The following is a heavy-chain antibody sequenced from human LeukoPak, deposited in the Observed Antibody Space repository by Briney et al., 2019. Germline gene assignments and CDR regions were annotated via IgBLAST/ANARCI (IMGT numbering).Heavy chain of an antibody. CDR1: GYTFTGYY. CDR3: ARVQSRHSSSLNY. CDR2: INPNSGGT. D-gene: IGHD6-13*01. Sequence: GASVKVSCKASGYTFTGYYMHWVRQAPGQGLEWMGWINPNSGGTNYAQKFQGRVTMTRDTSISTAYMELSRLRSDDTAVYYCARVQSRHSSSLNYWGQGTLVTVSS. J-gene: IGHJ4*02. V-gene: IGHV1-2*02.